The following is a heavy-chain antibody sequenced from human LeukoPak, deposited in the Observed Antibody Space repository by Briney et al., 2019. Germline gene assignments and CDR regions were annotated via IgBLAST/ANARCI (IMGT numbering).Heavy chain of an antibody. CDR3: ARGPGAARYFGY. D-gene: IGHD6-6*01. CDR1: GGSFSGYY. Sequence: SETLSLTCAVYGGSFSGYYWSWIRQPPGKGLEWIGEINHSGSTNYNPSLKSRVTISVDTSKNQFSLKLSSVTAADTAVYYCARGPGAARYFGYWGQGTLVTVSS. J-gene: IGHJ4*02. CDR2: INHSGST. V-gene: IGHV4-34*01.